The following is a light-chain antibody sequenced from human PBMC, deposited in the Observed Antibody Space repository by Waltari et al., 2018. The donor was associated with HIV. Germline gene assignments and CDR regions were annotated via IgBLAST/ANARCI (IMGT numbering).Light chain of an antibody. Sequence: IAMNQSPDSLAVSLGERATINCKSSQSLLYSSNNKNHLAWYQQKPGQPPKLLVYWASTRESEVPDRFSGSGSGSDFTLPIRSLQAEDVAIYYCQQDLGLPYTFGGGTRVEI. CDR1: QSLLYSSNNKNH. J-gene: IGKJ4*01. CDR3: QQDLGLPYT. CDR2: WAS. V-gene: IGKV4-1*01.